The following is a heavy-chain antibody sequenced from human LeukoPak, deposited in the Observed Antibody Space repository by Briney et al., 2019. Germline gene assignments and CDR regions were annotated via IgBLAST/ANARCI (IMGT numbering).Heavy chain of an antibody. Sequence: SETLSLTCAVYGGSFSGYYWSWIRQPPGKGLEWIGEINHSGSTNYNPSLKSRVTISVDTSKNQFSLKLNSVTAADTAVYYCASSTVVARGFDYWGQGTLVTVSS. D-gene: IGHD4-23*01. CDR3: ASSTVVARGFDY. CDR1: GGSFSGYY. CDR2: INHSGST. J-gene: IGHJ4*02. V-gene: IGHV4-34*01.